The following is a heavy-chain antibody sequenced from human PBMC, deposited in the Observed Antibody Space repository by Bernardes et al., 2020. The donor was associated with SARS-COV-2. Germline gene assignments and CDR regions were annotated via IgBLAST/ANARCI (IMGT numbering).Heavy chain of an antibody. CDR3: ARGGSGGYRLWYFDS. Sequence: ASVKVSCKASGYTFTSYGISWVRQAPGQGLEWMGWISAYNGNTNYAQKLQGRVTMTTDTSTSTAYMELRSLRSDDTAVYYCARGGSGGYRLWYFDSWGQGTLVTVSS. CDR1: GYTFTSYG. D-gene: IGHD3-10*01. J-gene: IGHJ4*02. CDR2: ISAYNGNT. V-gene: IGHV1-18*04.